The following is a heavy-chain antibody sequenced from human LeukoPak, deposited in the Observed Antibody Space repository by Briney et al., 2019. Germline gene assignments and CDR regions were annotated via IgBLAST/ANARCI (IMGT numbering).Heavy chain of an antibody. V-gene: IGHV4-34*01. CDR2: INHSGST. D-gene: IGHD3-22*01. J-gene: IGHJ5*02. CDR1: GGSFSGYY. Sequence: PSETLSLTCAVYGGSFSGYYWSWIRQPPGKGLEWIGEINHSGSTNYNPSLKSRVTILVDTSKNQFSLKLSSVTAADTAVYYCARRGWYYDSSGFNWFDPWGQGTLVTVSS. CDR3: ARRGWYYDSSGFNWFDP.